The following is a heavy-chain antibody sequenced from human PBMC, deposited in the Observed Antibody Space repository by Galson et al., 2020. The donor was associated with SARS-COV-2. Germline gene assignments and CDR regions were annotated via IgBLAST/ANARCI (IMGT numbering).Heavy chain of an antibody. D-gene: IGHD3-9*01. CDR3: ASLGGDILTGYYPYYGMDV. V-gene: IGHV3-21*01. J-gene: IGHJ6*02. Sequence: GGSLRLSCAASGFTFSSYSMNWVRQAPGKGLEWVSSISSSSSYIYYADSVKGRFTISRDNAKNSLYLQMNSLRAEDTAVYYCASLGGDILTGYYPYYGMDVWGQGTTVTVSS. CDR1: GFTFSSYS. CDR2: ISSSSSYI.